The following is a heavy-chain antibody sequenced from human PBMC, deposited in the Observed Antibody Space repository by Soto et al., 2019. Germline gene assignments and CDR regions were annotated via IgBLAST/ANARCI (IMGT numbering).Heavy chain of an antibody. D-gene: IGHD1-26*01. Sequence: ALRLSCAASGVPFVRYVMSWVRQAPGKGLEWVSAISGSGGSTYYADSVKGRFTISRDNSKNTLYLQMNSLRAEDTAVYYCAKDIDPGDYYFYYMDVWGKGTTVTVSS. CDR3: AKDIDPGDYYFYYMDV. V-gene: IGHV3-23*01. CDR2: ISGSGGST. CDR1: GVPFVRYV. J-gene: IGHJ6*03.